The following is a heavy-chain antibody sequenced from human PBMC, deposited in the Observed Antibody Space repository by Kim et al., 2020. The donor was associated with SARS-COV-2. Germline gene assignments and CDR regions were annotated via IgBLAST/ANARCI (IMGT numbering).Heavy chain of an antibody. CDR2: ISWNSGSI. CDR3: AKEIGRRGIAARPGYYYYGMDV. D-gene: IGHD6-6*01. J-gene: IGHJ6*02. V-gene: IGHV3-9*01. CDR1: GFTFDDYA. Sequence: GGSLRLSCAASGFTFDDYAMHWVRQAPGKGLEWVSGISWNSGSIGYADSVKGRFTISRDNAKNSLYLQMNSLRAEDTALYYCAKEIGRRGIAARPGYYYYGMDVWGQGTTVTVSS.